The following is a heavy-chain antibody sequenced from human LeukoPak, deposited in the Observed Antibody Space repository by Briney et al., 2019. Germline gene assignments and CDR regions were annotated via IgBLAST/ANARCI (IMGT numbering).Heavy chain of an antibody. Sequence: GGSLRLSCAASGFTFSSYSMNWVRQAPGKGLEWVSYISSSSSTIYYADSVKGRFTISRDNAKNSLYLQMNSLRAEDTAVYYCAKVALARYCSGGSCYHFDYWGQGTLVTVSS. J-gene: IGHJ4*02. CDR3: AKVALARYCSGGSCYHFDY. CDR1: GFTFSSYS. D-gene: IGHD2-15*01. CDR2: ISSSSSTI. V-gene: IGHV3-48*01.